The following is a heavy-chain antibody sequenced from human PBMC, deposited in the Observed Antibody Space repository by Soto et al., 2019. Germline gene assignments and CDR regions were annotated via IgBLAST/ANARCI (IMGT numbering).Heavy chain of an antibody. CDR1: GDSVSSNSAG. CDR2: TYYRSKWYY. V-gene: IGHV6-1*01. CDR3: ARGEQYSGRIFDY. Sequence: SQTLSLTCAITGDSVSSNSAGWSWVRQSPSRGLEWLGRTYYRSKWYYEYAVSVRGRITINPDTSKNQYSLQLTSVTPEDTAVYLCARGEQYSGRIFDYWGQRCLVTVAS. J-gene: IGHJ4*01. D-gene: IGHD1-26*01.